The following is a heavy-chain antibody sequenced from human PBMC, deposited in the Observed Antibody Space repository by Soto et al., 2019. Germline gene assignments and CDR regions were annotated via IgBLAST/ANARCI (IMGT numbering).Heavy chain of an antibody. J-gene: IGHJ6*02. D-gene: IGHD2-2*01. CDR2: IIPILGIA. CDR3: ARRYCSSTSCFYGMDV. V-gene: IGHV1-69*02. Sequence: QVQLVQSGAEVKKPGSSVKVSCKASGGTFSSYTISWVRQAPGQGLEWMGRIIPILGIANYAQKFQGRVTITADKSASTAYMGLSSLRSEDTAVYYCARRYCSSTSCFYGMDVWGQGTTVTVSS. CDR1: GGTFSSYT.